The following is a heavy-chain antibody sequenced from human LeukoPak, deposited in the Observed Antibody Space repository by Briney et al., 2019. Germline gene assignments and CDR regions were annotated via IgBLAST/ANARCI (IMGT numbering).Heavy chain of an antibody. J-gene: IGHJ4*02. Sequence: GGSLRLSCAASGFTFSSYGMHWVRQAPGKGLEWGEFISYDGRNKYYADSVKGRFTISRDNSKNTLYLQMNSLRAEDTAVYYCAKDFYGDFLYYFDYWGQGTLVTVSS. CDR3: AKDFYGDFLYYFDY. CDR2: ISYDGRNK. D-gene: IGHD4-17*01. CDR1: GFTFSSYG. V-gene: IGHV3-30*18.